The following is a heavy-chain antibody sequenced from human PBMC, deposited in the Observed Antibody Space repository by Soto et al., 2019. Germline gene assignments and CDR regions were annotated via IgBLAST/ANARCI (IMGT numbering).Heavy chain of an antibody. J-gene: IGHJ4*02. D-gene: IGHD4-17*01. V-gene: IGHV1-69*02. CDR3: ASAAHGGDYAQEGFDY. CDR1: GGTFSSYT. CDR2: IIPILGIA. Sequence: QVQLVQSGAEVKKPGSSVKVSCKASGGTFSSYTISWVRQAPGQGLEWMGRIIPILGIANYAQKFQGRVTITADKSTSAAYMELGSLSSEDTAVYYCASAAHGGDYAQEGFDYWGQGTLVTVSS.